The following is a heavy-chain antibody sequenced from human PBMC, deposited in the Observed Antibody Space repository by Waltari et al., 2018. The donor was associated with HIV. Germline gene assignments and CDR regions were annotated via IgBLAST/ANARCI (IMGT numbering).Heavy chain of an antibody. V-gene: IGHV1-8*01. Sequence: QVQLVPSGAEVKKPGASAQVFSKASGYTFTRYDINWVRKGTGQGLERMVWMNPNSGNTGYAQKFQGRVTMTRNTSISTAYMELSSLRSEDTAVYYCARGAALYYYYYGMDVWGQGTTVTVSS. CDR1: GYTFTRYD. CDR2: MNPNSGNT. CDR3: ARGAALYYYYYGMDV. D-gene: IGHD2-15*01. J-gene: IGHJ6*02.